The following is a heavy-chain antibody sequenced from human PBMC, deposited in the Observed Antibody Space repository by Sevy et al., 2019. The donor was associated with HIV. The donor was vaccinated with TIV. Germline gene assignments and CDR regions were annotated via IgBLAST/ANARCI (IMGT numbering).Heavy chain of an antibody. D-gene: IGHD3-22*01. CDR2: IYTSETI. CDR3: AREFFYDSTDYYWPAYYFDN. J-gene: IGHJ4*02. V-gene: IGHV4-4*07. Sequence: SETLSLTCNVSGGSVSSEYWSWIRQPAGKGLEWIGRIYTSETINYNPALKSRVTMSIDTSKNQFSLKLTSVTAADPAVYYCAREFFYDSTDYYWPAYYFDNWGQGTLVTVSS. CDR1: GGSVSSEY.